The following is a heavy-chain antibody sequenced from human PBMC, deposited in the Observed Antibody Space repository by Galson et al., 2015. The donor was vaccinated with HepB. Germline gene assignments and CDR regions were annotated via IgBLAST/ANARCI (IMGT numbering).Heavy chain of an antibody. V-gene: IGHV3-21*01. J-gene: IGHJ3*02. Sequence: LRLSCAASGFTFSSYSMHWVRQAPGKGLEWVSSISSSSSYIYYADSVKGRFTISRDNAKNSLYLQMNSLRAEDTAVYYCASYGDYDDAFDIWGQGTMVTVSS. CDR3: ASYGDYDDAFDI. D-gene: IGHD4-17*01. CDR1: GFTFSSYS. CDR2: ISSSSSYI.